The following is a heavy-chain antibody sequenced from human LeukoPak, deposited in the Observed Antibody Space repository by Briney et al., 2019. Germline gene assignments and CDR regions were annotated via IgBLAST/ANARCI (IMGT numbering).Heavy chain of an antibody. V-gene: IGHV1-18*01. CDR3: ARRGGSGSYFTYHYYYGMDV. J-gene: IGHJ6*02. D-gene: IGHD3-10*01. Sequence: ASVTVSFTASGYTFTIYGISWVRQAPGQGLEWMGCISTYNGNTNYAQKLQVRVTITTDTSTRTAYMELRSLRSDDTAVYYCARRGGSGSYFTYHYYYGMDVWGQGTTVTASS. CDR1: GYTFTIYG. CDR2: ISTYNGNT.